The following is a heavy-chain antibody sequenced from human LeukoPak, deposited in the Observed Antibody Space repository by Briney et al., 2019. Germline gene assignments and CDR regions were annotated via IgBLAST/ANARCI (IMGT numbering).Heavy chain of an antibody. CDR2: ISYVGSNK. J-gene: IGHJ5*02. CDR1: GFTFSSYA. Sequence: PGRSLRLSCAASGFTFSSYAMHWVRQAPGKGLEWVAVISYVGSNKYYADSVKGRFTISRDNSKNTLYLQMNSLRAEDTAVYYCARDRHHTLLWFGELLDGFDPWGQGTLVTVSS. CDR3: ARDRHHTLLWFGELLDGFDP. D-gene: IGHD3-10*01. V-gene: IGHV3-30-3*01.